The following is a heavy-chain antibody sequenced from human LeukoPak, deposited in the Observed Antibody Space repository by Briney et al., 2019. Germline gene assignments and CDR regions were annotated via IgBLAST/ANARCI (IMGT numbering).Heavy chain of an antibody. CDR3: ARASGPGYYYYYMDV. J-gene: IGHJ6*03. V-gene: IGHV4-30-2*01. CDR2: IYHSGNT. Sequence: PSETLSLTCTVSGGSISSGDYYWSWIRQPPGKGLEWIGYIYHSGNTYYNPSLKSRVTISVDRSENQFSLKLSSVTAADTAVYYCARASGPGYYYYYMDVWGKGTTVTVSS. CDR1: GGSISSGDYY.